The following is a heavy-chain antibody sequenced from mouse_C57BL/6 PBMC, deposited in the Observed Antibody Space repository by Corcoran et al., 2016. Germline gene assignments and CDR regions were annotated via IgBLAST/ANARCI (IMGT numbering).Heavy chain of an antibody. CDR2: INHSGTT. V-gene: IGHV3-1*01. CDR3: ARESDSNGYFYF. J-gene: IGHJ4*01. D-gene: IGHD1-1*02. CDR1: GYSISSGYF. Sequence: VQLQESGPGLVKPSETLSLTCSVSGYSISSGYFWGWIRQPPGKRLEWIGSINHSGTTYYNPSLKSRVTISVDTSNNQFSLKVTSVTAADTAVYYCARESDSNGYFYFWGQGTLVTASS.